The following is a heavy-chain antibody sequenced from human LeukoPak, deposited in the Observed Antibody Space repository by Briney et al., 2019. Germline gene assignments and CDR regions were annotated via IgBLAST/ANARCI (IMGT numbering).Heavy chain of an antibody. CDR2: ISWNSGSI. CDR3: AKDRYYDSSGYSLDDAFDI. V-gene: IGHV3-9*01. Sequence: GGSLRLSCAASGFTFDDYAMHWVRQAPGKGLEWVSGISWNSGSIGYADSVKGRFTISRDNAKNSLYLQMNSLRAEDTAVYYCAKDRYYDSSGYSLDDAFDIWGQGTMVTVSS. CDR1: GFTFDDYA. D-gene: IGHD3-22*01. J-gene: IGHJ3*02.